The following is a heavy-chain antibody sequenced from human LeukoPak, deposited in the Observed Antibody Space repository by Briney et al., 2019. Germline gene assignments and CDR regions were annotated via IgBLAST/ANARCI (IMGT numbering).Heavy chain of an antibody. CDR3: ARRSTSCYGI. CDR2: IYHSVST. D-gene: IGHD2-2*01. CDR1: GYSISSGYY. V-gene: IGHV4-38-2*02. J-gene: IGHJ4*02. Sequence: PSETLSLTCTVSGYSISSGYYWGWIRQPPGKGLEWIGSIYHSVSTYYNPSLKSRVTISVDTSKNQFSPKLSSVTAADTAVYYCARRSTSCYGIWGQGTLVTVSS.